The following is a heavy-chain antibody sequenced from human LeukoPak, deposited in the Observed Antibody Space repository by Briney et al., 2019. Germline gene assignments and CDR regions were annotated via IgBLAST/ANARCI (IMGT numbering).Heavy chain of an antibody. Sequence: GRSLRLSCAATGFTFSNYAIHWGRQAPGKGLEWVAFISDDGSRQHYADSVKGRFTISRDNSKNTLDLQMNSLRAEDTAVYYCVKDRTGTYTLDYWGQGTLVTVSS. CDR2: ISDDGSRQ. CDR3: VKDRTGTYTLDY. V-gene: IGHV3-30-3*01. D-gene: IGHD3-10*01. CDR1: GFTFSNYA. J-gene: IGHJ4*02.